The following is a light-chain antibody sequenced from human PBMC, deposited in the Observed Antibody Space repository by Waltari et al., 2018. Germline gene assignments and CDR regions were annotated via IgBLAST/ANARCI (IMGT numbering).Light chain of an antibody. CDR1: QSVSSY. CDR2: DAS. V-gene: IGKV3-11*01. Sequence: EIVLTQSPATLSFSPGERVTLSCRAGQSVSSYLAWYQQKPGQAPRLLIYDASNRATGIPARFSGSGSGTDFTLTISSLEPEDFAVYYCQQRSSWPLTFGGGTKVEIK. J-gene: IGKJ4*01. CDR3: QQRSSWPLT.